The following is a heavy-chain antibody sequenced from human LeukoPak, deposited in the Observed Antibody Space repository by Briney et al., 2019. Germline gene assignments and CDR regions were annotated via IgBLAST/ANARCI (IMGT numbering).Heavy chain of an antibody. Sequence: SETLSLTCTVSGGSISTYYGNWIRQAPGKGLEWIGYIYYSGSTNYNPSLKSRVTMSVDTSRNQFSLKLSSVTAADTAVYYCARHRCGDCYSEDYWGQGTLVTVSS. CDR1: GGSISTYY. CDR3: ARHRCGDCYSEDY. V-gene: IGHV4-59*01. J-gene: IGHJ4*02. D-gene: IGHD2-21*02. CDR2: IYYSGST.